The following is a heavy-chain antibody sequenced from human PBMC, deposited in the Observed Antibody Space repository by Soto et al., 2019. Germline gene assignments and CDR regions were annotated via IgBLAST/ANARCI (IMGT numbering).Heavy chain of an antibody. Sequence: QMQLQESGPGLVKPSGTLSLTCGVSGGSISSSKWWTWVRQPPGKGPEWIGEIYHSGSTNYNPSPTSRVPRSLDKSKNQFSLTLTSVTAADTAVYYCASQDYSSSTDASFLVNGYFDLWGRGILVTVSS. CDR3: ASQDYSSSTDASFLVNGYFDL. CDR1: GGSISSSKW. J-gene: IGHJ2*01. V-gene: IGHV4-4*02. CDR2: IYHSGST. D-gene: IGHD6-6*01.